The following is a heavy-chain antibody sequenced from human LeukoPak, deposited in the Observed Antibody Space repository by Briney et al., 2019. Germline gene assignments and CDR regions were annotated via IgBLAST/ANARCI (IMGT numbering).Heavy chain of an antibody. V-gene: IGHV1-18*01. CDR1: RYTFTSYG. J-gene: IGHJ4*02. D-gene: IGHD5-24*01. Sequence: ASVRVSCTPSRYTFTSYGISSGRQAPGQRVKGWGWISVFQVGTKDEQNLQGRVTITIDTDTSTAYMDLRSMRSDDPAIYFCARSDLGTITAGPFNYWGQGTLVAVSS. CDR2: ISVFQVGT. CDR3: ARSDLGTITAGPFNY.